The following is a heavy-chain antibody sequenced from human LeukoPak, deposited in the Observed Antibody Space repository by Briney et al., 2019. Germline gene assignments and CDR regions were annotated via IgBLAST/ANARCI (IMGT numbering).Heavy chain of an antibody. CDR2: FYTGGDK. D-gene: IGHD6-19*01. Sequence: GGSLRLSCAASGFTVSSNYMSWVRQAPGKGLEWVSVFYTGGDKYYAAFVKGRFTISRDNSNNMVFLQMNSLTVEDTALYYCAGGQMFTSGGFDNWGQGTLVTVSS. V-gene: IGHV3-53*01. CDR3: AGGQMFTSGGFDN. J-gene: IGHJ4*02. CDR1: GFTVSSNY.